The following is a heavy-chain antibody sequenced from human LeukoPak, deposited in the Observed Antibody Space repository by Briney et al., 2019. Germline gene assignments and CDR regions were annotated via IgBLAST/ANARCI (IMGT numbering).Heavy chain of an antibody. J-gene: IGHJ4*02. Sequence: PSSTLSLSCTASGCSINNYYWTWIRQPPAKGLDWVAYIYYSGSTNYNPSLKSRVTIPLDTSKNQFSLQPTSVTAADPAVYYCARATPPYQTSSLRYCGQGTLVTVSS. CDR2: IYYSGST. CDR1: GCSINNYY. V-gene: IGHV4-59*01. CDR3: ARATPPYQTSSLRY. D-gene: IGHD2-2*01.